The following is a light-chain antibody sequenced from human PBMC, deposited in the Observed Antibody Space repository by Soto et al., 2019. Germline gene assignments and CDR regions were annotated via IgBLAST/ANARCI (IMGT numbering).Light chain of an antibody. J-gene: IGKJ4*01. V-gene: IGKV3-20*01. Sequence: MALRQCWGTMSRSPGERATLSCRAIQIVSSTYLAWFQQKPGQAPRLLIYGASTRATGIPDRFSGSGSGTDFTLTISGLEPEDFAFYYCQQYDVTPPNTFGGGTKVDIK. CDR3: QQYDVTPPNT. CDR2: GAS. CDR1: QIVSSTY.